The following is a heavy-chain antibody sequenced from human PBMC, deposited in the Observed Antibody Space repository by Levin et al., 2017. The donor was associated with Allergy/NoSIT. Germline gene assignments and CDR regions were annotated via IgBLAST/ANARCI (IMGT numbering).Heavy chain of an antibody. D-gene: IGHD6-19*01. J-gene: IGHJ6*02. CDR2: SGVTGGST. CDR1: GFTFSNYA. V-gene: IGHV3-23*01. CDR3: AKSYPGLSSGWYTPHYYCTMDV. Sequence: QPGGSLRLSCAASGFTFSNYAMSWVRQAPGKGLEWVSVSGVTGGSTFYADSVKGRFTISRDKSQNTLYLQMNSLRAEDTAVYYCAKSYPGLSSGWYTPHYYCTMDVWGQGTTVTVSS.